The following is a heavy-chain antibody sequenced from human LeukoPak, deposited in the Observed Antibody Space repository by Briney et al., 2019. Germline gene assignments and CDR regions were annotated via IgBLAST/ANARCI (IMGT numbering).Heavy chain of an antibody. V-gene: IGHV3-7*03. CDR2: IKQDGSEK. CDR1: GYTFSGYW. Sequence: AGGSLRLSCVVSGYTFSGYWMSWVRQAPGKGLEWVATIKQDGSEKYYVDSVKGRFTISRDQANNTLYLQMNTLRDEDTAVYYCARGPRYSFYWGQGTLVSVSS. D-gene: IGHD6-13*01. CDR3: ARGPRYSFY. J-gene: IGHJ4*02.